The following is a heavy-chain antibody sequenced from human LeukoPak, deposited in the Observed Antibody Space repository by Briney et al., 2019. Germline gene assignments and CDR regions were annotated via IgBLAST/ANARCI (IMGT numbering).Heavy chain of an antibody. V-gene: IGHV3-21*01. CDR1: GFTFSSYS. D-gene: IGHD3-10*02. CDR3: AELGITMIGGV. J-gene: IGHJ6*04. Sequence: GGSLRLSCAASGFTFSSYSMNWVRQAPGKGLEWVSCISSSSSYIYYADSVKGRFNISRDNAKNSLDLQMNSLRAEDTAVYYCAELGITMIGGVWGKGTTVTISS. CDR2: ISSSSSYI.